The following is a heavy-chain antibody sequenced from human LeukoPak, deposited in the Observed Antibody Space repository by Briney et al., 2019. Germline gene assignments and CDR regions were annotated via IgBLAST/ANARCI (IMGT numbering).Heavy chain of an antibody. CDR1: GYNFATYG. D-gene: IGHD6-13*01. CDR3: AKVAGDRMDY. Sequence: VASVKVSCKASGYNFATYGFCWVRQAPGHGLEWMGWISANGGKTTYAQKFQGRVTMTTDTSTTTAYMELRTLRPDDTAVYYCAKVAGDRMDYWGQGTLVTVSS. J-gene: IGHJ4*02. CDR2: ISANGGKT. V-gene: IGHV1-18*01.